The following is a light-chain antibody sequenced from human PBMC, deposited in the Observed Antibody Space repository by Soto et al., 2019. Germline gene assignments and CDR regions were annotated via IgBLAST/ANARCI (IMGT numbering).Light chain of an antibody. CDR2: KAS. V-gene: IGKV1-5*03. Sequence: DIQMPQSPSTLSGSVGDRVTITCRASRTISSWLAWYQQKPGKAPKLLIYKASTLKSGVPSRFSGSGSGTEFTLTISSLQPDDFATYYCQHYNSYSEAFGQGTKVDIK. CDR1: RTISSW. J-gene: IGKJ1*01. CDR3: QHYNSYSEA.